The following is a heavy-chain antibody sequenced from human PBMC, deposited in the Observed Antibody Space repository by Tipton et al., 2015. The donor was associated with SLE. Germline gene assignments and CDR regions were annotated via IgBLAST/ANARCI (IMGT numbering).Heavy chain of an antibody. V-gene: IGHV4-4*07. J-gene: IGHJ4*02. Sequence: TLSLTCSVSGASISSYYWSWIRQPAGKGLEWIGHIDISGTTIYNPSLESRLTMSFDTSKNQFSLRLTSVSAADTVMYFCARGNLNFDYWGQGTLLTVSS. CDR1: GASISSYY. CDR2: IDISGTT. CDR3: ARGNLNFDY.